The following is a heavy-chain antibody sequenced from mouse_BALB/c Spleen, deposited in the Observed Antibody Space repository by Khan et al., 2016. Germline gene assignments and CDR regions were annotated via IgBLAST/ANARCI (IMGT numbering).Heavy chain of an antibody. CDR1: GIDFSRYW. Sequence: EVQLQESGGGLVQPGGTLTLSCAASGIDFSRYWMRWVRQSPGTGLEWIGKIKPDSSTINYPPSLKDKFISTRDNAKNTQSLQKSNVRSEDTTLSYCALTDMVTGFAYWGQGTLVTVSA. CDR2: IKPDSSTI. D-gene: IGHD2-2*01. CDR3: ALTDMVTGFAY. J-gene: IGHJ3*01. V-gene: IGHV4-1*02.